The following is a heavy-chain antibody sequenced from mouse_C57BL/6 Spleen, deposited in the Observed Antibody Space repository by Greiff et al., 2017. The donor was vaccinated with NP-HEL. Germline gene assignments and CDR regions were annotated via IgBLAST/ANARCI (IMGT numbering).Heavy chain of an antibody. D-gene: IGHD2-4*01. CDR1: GFTFSSYA. Sequence: EVKVEESGEGLVKPGGSLKLSCAASGFTFSSYAMSWVRQTPEKRLEWVAYISSGGDYIYYADTVKGRFTISRDNTRNTLYLQMSSLKSEDTAMYYCTREGDYDEAMDYWGQGTSVTVSS. J-gene: IGHJ4*01. CDR2: ISSGGDYI. CDR3: TREGDYDEAMDY. V-gene: IGHV5-9-1*02.